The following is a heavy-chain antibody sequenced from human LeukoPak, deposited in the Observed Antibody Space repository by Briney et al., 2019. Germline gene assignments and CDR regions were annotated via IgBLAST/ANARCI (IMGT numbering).Heavy chain of an antibody. CDR1: GFTFNNYH. CDR3: ARRDDFDL. V-gene: IGHV3-48*04. Sequence: GGSLRLSCAASGFTFNNYHMNWVRQAPGKGLEWVSFISSTSDTIYYADSVKGRFAISRDNAKNSLYLQMNSLRAEDTAVYFCARRDDFDLWGQGTMVTVSS. J-gene: IGHJ3*01. CDR2: ISSTSDTI.